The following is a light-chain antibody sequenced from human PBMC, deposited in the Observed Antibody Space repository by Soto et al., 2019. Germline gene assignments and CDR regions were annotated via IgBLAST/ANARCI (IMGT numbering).Light chain of an antibody. CDR2: EAS. J-gene: IGLJ2*01. V-gene: IGLV2-23*01. CDR1: SSDVGSYNL. CDR3: CSYAGRDVV. Sequence: QSALTQPASVSGSPGQSITISCTGTSSDVGSYNLVSWYQQHPGKAPKLMIYEASKRPSGVSNRFSGSKSGNTASLTISGLQTEDEADYYCCSYAGRDVVFGGGTQLTVL.